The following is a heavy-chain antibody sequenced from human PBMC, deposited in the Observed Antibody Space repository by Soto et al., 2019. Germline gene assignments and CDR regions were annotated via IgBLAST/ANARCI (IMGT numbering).Heavy chain of an antibody. CDR3: ARGGIRSWYEYGYSWFDP. CDR1: GFTFSSYW. CDR2: IKQDGGEK. V-gene: IGHV3-7*01. J-gene: IGHJ5*02. D-gene: IGHD6-13*01. Sequence: GGSLRLSCAASGFTFSSYWMSWVRQAPGKGLEWVANIKQDGGEKYYVDSVKGRFTISRDNAKNSLYLQMNSLRAEDTAIYYCARGGIRSWYEYGYSWFDPWGQGTLVTVSS.